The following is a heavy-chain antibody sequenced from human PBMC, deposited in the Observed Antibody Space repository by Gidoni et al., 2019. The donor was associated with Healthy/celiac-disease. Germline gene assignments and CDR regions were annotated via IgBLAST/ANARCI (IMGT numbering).Heavy chain of an antibody. Sequence: GGSISSYYWSWIRQPPGKGLEWIGYIYYSGSTNYNPPLQSRVTLSVDTSKNQFSLKLSSVTAADTAVYYCARGRAGRAPPLITFGGVIVLFDYWGQGTLVTVSS. CDR2: IYYSGST. CDR1: GGSISSYY. CDR3: ARGRAGRAPPLITFGGVIVLFDY. J-gene: IGHJ4*02. V-gene: IGHV4-59*01. D-gene: IGHD3-16*01.